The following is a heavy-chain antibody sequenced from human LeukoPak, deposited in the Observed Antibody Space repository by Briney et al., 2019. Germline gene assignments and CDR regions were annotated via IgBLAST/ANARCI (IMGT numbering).Heavy chain of an antibody. CDR1: GFTFSSYE. D-gene: IGHD4-17*01. Sequence: GGSLRLSCAASGFTFSSYEMNWVRQAPGKGLEWVSYISSSGSTIYYADSVKGRFTISRDNAKNSRYLQMNSLRAEDTAVYYCASDRPHYGDYVKDYWGQGTLVTVSS. CDR2: ISSSGSTI. CDR3: ASDRPHYGDYVKDY. J-gene: IGHJ4*02. V-gene: IGHV3-48*03.